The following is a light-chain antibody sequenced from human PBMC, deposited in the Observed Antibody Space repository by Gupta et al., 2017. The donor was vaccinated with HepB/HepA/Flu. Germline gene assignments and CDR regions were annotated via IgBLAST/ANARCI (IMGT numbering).Light chain of an antibody. V-gene: IGKV1-39*01. CDR2: AAS. CDR3: QQCSGTPGT. J-gene: IGKJ3*01. CDR1: QSISSY. Sequence: DIQMTQSPSSLSASVGDRVTITCRASQSISSYLNWYQQKPGKAPKLLIYAASSLQSGVPSRFSGSGSGTDFTLTISRLQPEDFATYYCQQCSGTPGTFGHGTRLDIK.